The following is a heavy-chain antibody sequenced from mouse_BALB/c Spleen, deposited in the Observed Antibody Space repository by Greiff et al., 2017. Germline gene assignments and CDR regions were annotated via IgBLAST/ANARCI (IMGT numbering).Heavy chain of an antibody. CDR2: IWGDGST. CDR1: GFSLTGYG. CDR3: ARDHYGSSPYYAMDY. V-gene: IGHV2-6-7*01. D-gene: IGHD1-1*01. Sequence: VKLMVSGPGLVAPSQSLSITCTVSGFSLTGYGVNWVRQPPGKGLEWLGMIWGDGSTDYNSALKSRLSISKDNSKSQVFLKMNSLQTDDTARYYCARDHYGSSPYYAMDYWGQGTSVTVSS. J-gene: IGHJ4*01.